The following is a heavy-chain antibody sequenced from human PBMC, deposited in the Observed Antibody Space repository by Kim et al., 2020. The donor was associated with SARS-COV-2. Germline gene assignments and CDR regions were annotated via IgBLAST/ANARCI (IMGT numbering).Heavy chain of an antibody. CDR2: IIPILGIA. CDR3: ARDQTTPLAVAGTGHFIDY. J-gene: IGHJ4*02. Sequence: SVKVSCKASGGTFSSYAISWVRQAPGQGLEWMGRIIPILGIANYAQKFQGRVTITADKSTSTAYMELSSLRSEDTAVYYCARDQTTPLAVAGTGHFIDYWGQGTLVTVSS. D-gene: IGHD6-19*01. CDR1: GGTFSSYA. V-gene: IGHV1-69*04.